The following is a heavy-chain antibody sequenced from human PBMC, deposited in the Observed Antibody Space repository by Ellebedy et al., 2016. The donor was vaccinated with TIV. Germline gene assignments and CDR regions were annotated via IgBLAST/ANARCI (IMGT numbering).Heavy chain of an antibody. CDR3: ARRVRGAAHFDH. D-gene: IGHD1-26*01. Sequence: SETLSLTXYVSNGSIHDSYWNWIRQTPGKGLEWIAHVYYTGTTKYNPSLESRLSISVDTSKNQFSLRLNFVTVADTGVYFCARRVRGAAHFDHWGPGTLVTVSS. J-gene: IGHJ4*02. CDR2: VYYTGTT. V-gene: IGHV4-59*01. CDR1: NGSIHDSY.